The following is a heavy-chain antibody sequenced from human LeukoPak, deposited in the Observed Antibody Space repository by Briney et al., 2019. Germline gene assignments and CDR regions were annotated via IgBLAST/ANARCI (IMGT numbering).Heavy chain of an antibody. CDR2: IRYDGSNK. V-gene: IGHV3-30*02. D-gene: IGHD2-2*01. CDR1: GFTFSSYG. CDR3: AKEEEDIVVVPAAIGTTVTTGAPDY. J-gene: IGHJ4*02. Sequence: GGSLRLSCAASGFTFSSYGMHWVRQAPGKGLEWVAFIRYDGSNKYYADSVKGRFTISRDNSKNTLYLQMNSLRAEDTAVYYCAKEEEDIVVVPAAIGTTVTTGAPDYWGQGTLVTVSS.